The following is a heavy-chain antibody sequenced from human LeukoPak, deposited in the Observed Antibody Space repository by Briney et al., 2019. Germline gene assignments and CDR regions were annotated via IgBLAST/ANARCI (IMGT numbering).Heavy chain of an antibody. CDR3: ARDRDYYDSSGNFDS. D-gene: IGHD3-22*01. CDR1: GGSINSFY. V-gene: IGHV4-4*07. CDR2: IYASGYT. J-gene: IGHJ4*02. Sequence: PSETLSLTCTVSGGSINSFYWSWIRQPAGKGLEWIGRIYASGYTNYNPSLKSRVTMSVDTPKNQFTLKLTSVTAADTAVYYCARDRDYYDSSGNFDSWGQGTLVTVSS.